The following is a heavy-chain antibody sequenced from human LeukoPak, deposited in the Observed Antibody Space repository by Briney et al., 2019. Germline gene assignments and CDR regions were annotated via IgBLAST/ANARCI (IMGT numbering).Heavy chain of an antibody. V-gene: IGHV4-31*03. D-gene: IGHD6-19*01. J-gene: IGHJ4*02. Sequence: SETLSLTCTVSGGSISSGGYYWSWIRQHPGKGLEWIGYIYYSGSTYYNPSLKSRVTISVDTSKNQFSLKLSSVTAADTAVYYCARNGQWRSFDYWGQGTLVTVSS. CDR2: IYYSGST. CDR1: GGSISSGGYY. CDR3: ARNGQWRSFDY.